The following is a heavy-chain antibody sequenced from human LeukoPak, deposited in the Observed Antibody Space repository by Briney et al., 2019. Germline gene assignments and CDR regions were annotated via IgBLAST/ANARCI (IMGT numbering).Heavy chain of an antibody. D-gene: IGHD4-17*01. Sequence: SETLSLTCGVSSGSLSGYSWGWVRQPPGKGLEWVGEISHSGITNYNASLKSRVTISLKKSESQFSLTLSSVTAADTAVYYCTRQSGTVTPIDYWSQGTLVTVSS. J-gene: IGHJ4*02. CDR3: TRQSGTVTPIDY. V-gene: IGHV4-34*01. CDR2: ISHSGIT. CDR1: SGSLSGYS.